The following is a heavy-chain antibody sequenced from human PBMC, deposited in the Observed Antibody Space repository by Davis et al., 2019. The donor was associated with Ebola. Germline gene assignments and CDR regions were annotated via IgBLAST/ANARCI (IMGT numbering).Heavy chain of an antibody. D-gene: IGHD2-21*02. CDR2: TYYRSKWYN. J-gene: IGHJ6*02. V-gene: IGHV6-1*01. CDR3: ARAQTDKIHCGGDCYLYYYYGMDV. CDR1: GDRVSSNSAA. Sequence: SQTLSLTCAIPGDRVSSNSAAWNWITQSPSRALEWLVRTYYRSKWYNDYAVSVKSRITINPDTSKNQFSLQLNSVTPEDTAVYYCARAQTDKIHCGGDCYLYYYYGMDVWGQGTTVTVSS.